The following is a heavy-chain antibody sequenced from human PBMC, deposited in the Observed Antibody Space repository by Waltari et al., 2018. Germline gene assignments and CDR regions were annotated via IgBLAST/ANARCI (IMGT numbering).Heavy chain of an antibody. CDR1: GFTSCSCA. V-gene: IGHV3-23*01. CDR2: ISGSGGST. CDR3: AKIGYSSSFAFDI. D-gene: IGHD6-6*01. Sequence: DVQLLDSGGGLVQPGGSLSLSCAASGFTSCSCAMSCVRQAPGKGLELVSAISGSGGSTYYADSVKGRFTISRDNSKNTRYLQMNSLRAEDTAVYYCAKIGYSSSFAFDIWGQGTMVTVSS. J-gene: IGHJ3*02.